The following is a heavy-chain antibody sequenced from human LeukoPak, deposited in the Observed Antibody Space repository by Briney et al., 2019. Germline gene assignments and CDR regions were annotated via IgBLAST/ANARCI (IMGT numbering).Heavy chain of an antibody. CDR1: GYTFTSHG. J-gene: IGHJ4*02. D-gene: IGHD6-19*01. Sequence: ASVKVSCKTSGYTFTSHGISWVRQAPGQGLEWMGWISAYNGNTNYAQKFQGRVSMTTDTSTTTGYMELRSLRSDDTAVYYCARLAVAGGRPDYWGQGTLVTVSS. V-gene: IGHV1-18*01. CDR3: ARLAVAGGRPDY. CDR2: ISAYNGNT.